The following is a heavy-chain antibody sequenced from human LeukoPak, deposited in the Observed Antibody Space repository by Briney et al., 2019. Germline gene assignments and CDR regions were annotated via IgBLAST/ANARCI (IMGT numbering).Heavy chain of an antibody. J-gene: IGHJ4*02. CDR1: GYTFTSHG. CDR2: ISIYSGNT. D-gene: IGHD7-27*01. Sequence: ASVRVSCKASGYTFTSHGLSWARQAPGQGLEWMGWISIYSGNTNYAQKFQDRISMTTDTSTSTAYMELRSLKSDDTAVYYCARDPGGTWGFDYWGQGALVTVSS. V-gene: IGHV1-18*01. CDR3: ARDPGGTWGFDY.